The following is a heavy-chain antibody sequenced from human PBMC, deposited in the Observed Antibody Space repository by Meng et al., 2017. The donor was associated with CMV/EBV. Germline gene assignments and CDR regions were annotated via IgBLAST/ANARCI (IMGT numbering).Heavy chain of an antibody. CDR2: IYYSRST. CDR3: AIDPDGIPSIFGVVMGDYGMDV. CDR1: GGSISSYY. Sequence: GSLRLSCTVSGGSISSYYWSWIRQPPGKGLEWIGYIYYSRSTNYNPSLKSRVTIPVDTSRNQFSLKLSCVTAADTAVYYCAIDPDGIPSIFGVVMGDYGMDVWGQGTTVTVSS. V-gene: IGHV4-59*01. J-gene: IGHJ6*02. D-gene: IGHD3-3*01.